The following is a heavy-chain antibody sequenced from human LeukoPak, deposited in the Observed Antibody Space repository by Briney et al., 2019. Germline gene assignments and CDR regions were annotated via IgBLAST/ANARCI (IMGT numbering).Heavy chain of an antibody. V-gene: IGHV1-2*02. CDR1: GYTFTGYY. CDR2: INPNSGGT. D-gene: IGHD6-19*01. Sequence: ASVKVSCKASGYTFTGYYMHWVRQAPGQGLEWMGWINPNSGGTNYAQKFQGRVTMTRDTSISTAYMELSRLRSEDTAVYYCARDMEAVAGTPGDYWGQGTLVTVSS. J-gene: IGHJ4*02. CDR3: ARDMEAVAGTPGDY.